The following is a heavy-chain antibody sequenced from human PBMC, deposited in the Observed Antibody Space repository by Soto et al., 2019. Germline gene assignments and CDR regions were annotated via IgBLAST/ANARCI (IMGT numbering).Heavy chain of an antibody. Sequence: QVQLQESGPGLVKPSGTLSLTCAVSGGSISSSNWWSWGRQPPGKGLEWIGEIYHSGSTNNNPSLKRRVTISVDKSKNQFSLKLSSVTAADAAVYYCARVVGGYYYGMDVWAQGTTVTVSS. D-gene: IGHD2-2*01. CDR1: GGSISSSNW. CDR3: ARVVGGYYYGMDV. CDR2: IYHSGST. V-gene: IGHV4-4*02. J-gene: IGHJ6*02.